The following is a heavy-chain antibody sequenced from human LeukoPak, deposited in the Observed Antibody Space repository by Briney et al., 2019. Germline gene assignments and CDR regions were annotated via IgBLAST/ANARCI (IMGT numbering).Heavy chain of an antibody. V-gene: IGHV4-59*06. D-gene: IGHD3-3*01. CDR2: IYYSGST. Sequence: SETLSLTCTVSGGSISSYYWSWIRQPPGKGRGWIGYIYYSGSTYYNPSLKSRVTISVDTSKTQFSLKLSSVTAADTAVYYCARESGNGGFFDPWGQGTLVAVSS. CDR3: ARESGNGGFFDP. J-gene: IGHJ5*02. CDR1: GGSISSYY.